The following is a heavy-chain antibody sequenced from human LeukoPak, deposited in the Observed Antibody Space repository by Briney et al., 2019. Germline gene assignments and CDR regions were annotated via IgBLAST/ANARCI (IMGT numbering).Heavy chain of an antibody. Sequence: SGPTLVNPTQTLTLTCTFSGFSLSTSGVGVGWIRQPPGKALEWLALIYWTDDKRYSPSLKSRLTITKDTSKNQVVLTMTNMRPVDTTTYYCEHSGTVTTPHDAFDIWGQGTMVTVSS. V-gene: IGHV2-5*01. CDR2: IYWTDDK. CDR3: EHSGTVTTPHDAFDI. D-gene: IGHD4-17*01. CDR1: GFSLSTSGVG. J-gene: IGHJ3*02.